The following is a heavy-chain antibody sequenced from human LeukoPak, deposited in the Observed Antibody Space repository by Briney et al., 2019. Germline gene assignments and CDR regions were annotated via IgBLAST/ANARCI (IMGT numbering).Heavy chain of an antibody. CDR2: MRQDGSDK. Sequence: GGSLRLSCAISGFTSSTAWLTWVRQAPGKGPEWVADMRQDGSDKYYLDSVRGRFTISRDNSKNTLFLQMNSLRAEDTAVYYCARTVRNLRVHSDYAIYFDLWGQGTLVTVSS. J-gene: IGHJ5*02. V-gene: IGHV3-7*01. CDR1: GFTSSTAW. CDR3: ARTVRNLRVHSDYAIYFDL. D-gene: IGHD3-22*01.